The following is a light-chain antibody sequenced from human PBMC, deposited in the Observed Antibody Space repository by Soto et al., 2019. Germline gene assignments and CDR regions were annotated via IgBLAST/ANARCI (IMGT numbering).Light chain of an antibody. CDR3: QQSYGTPIT. V-gene: IGKV1-39*01. CDR1: QSISRY. Sequence: DIHMTQSPSSLSASVGYRFTITCRASQSISRYLNWYQQKPGKAPNLLIYVASSLQSEVPSRFSGSGSGTDFTLTITSLQPEDFATYYCQQSYGTPITFGQGTRLEIK. CDR2: VAS. J-gene: IGKJ5*01.